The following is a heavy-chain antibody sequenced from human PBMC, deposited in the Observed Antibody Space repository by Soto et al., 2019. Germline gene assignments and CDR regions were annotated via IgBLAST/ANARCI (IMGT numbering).Heavy chain of an antibody. CDR3: ARHASRLITVTRPDY. Sequence: QLQLQESGPGLVKPSETLSLTCTVSGGSISSSTYYWGWIRQPPGKGLEWIGTIYYTGSTYYNPCLKSRVTISVDTSKNQFSLKLSSVTAADTAVYYCARHASRLITVTRPDYWGQGTLVTVSS. V-gene: IGHV4-39*01. D-gene: IGHD6-19*01. CDR2: IYYTGST. CDR1: GGSISSSTYY. J-gene: IGHJ4*02.